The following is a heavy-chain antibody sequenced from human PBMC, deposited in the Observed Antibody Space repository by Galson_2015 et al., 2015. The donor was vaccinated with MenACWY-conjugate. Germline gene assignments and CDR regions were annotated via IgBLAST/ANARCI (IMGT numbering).Heavy chain of an antibody. Sequence: SVKVSCKASGGTFSSYGISWVRQAPGQGLEWMGAIIPIFGAANYAQRFQGRVTMTADESTNTDYMELSSLRSEDTAVYYWARDGHSSSWNQYNWFDPWGQGTLVTVSS. V-gene: IGHV1-69*13. J-gene: IGHJ5*02. CDR3: ARDGHSSSWNQYNWFDP. D-gene: IGHD6-19*01. CDR1: GGTFSSYG. CDR2: IIPIFGAA.